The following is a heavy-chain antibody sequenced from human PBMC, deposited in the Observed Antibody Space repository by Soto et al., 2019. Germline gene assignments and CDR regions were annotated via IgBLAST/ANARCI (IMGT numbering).Heavy chain of an antibody. D-gene: IGHD3-10*01. CDR1: GFTFNNYA. Sequence: EVQLVESGGDLVQPGQSLRLSCAASGFTFNNYAMTWVRQAPGKGLEWVSAISGGGDTTSYADSVKGRFTVSRDGSKNTLYLQMSSLRAEDTALYYCAKGRGGSGSLTPRVDFWGQGTLVTVSS. CDR2: ISGGGDTT. CDR3: AKGRGGSGSLTPRVDF. V-gene: IGHV3-23*04. J-gene: IGHJ4*02.